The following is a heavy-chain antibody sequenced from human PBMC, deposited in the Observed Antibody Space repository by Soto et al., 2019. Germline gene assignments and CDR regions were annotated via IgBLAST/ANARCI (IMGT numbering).Heavy chain of an antibody. V-gene: IGHV3-23*01. CDR2: ISGSGGST. CDR1: GFTFSSYA. Sequence: GGSLRLSCAASGFTFSSYAMSWVRQAPGKGLEWVSAISGSGGSTYYADSVKGRFTIYRDNSKNTLYLQMNSLRAEDTAVYYCANDGRSTPFITIFGVVPDYWGQGTLVTVSS. CDR3: ANDGRSTPFITIFGVVPDY. J-gene: IGHJ4*02. D-gene: IGHD3-3*01.